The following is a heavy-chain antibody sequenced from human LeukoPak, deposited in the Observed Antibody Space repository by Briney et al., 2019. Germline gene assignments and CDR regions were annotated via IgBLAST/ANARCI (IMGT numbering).Heavy chain of an antibody. Sequence: SQTLSLTCAVSGGSISSGGYYWGWIRQPPGKGLEWIGSIYYSGSTYYNPSLKSRVTISVDTSKNQFSLKLSSVTAADTAVYYCAGGAYDSSGYEAFDIWGQGTMVTVSS. J-gene: IGHJ3*02. CDR3: AGGAYDSSGYEAFDI. D-gene: IGHD3-22*01. CDR2: IYYSGST. CDR1: GGSISSGGYY. V-gene: IGHV4-39*01.